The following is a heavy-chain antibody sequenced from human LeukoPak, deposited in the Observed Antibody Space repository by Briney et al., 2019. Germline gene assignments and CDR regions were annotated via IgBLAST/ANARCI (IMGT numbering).Heavy chain of an antibody. V-gene: IGHV1-2*02. D-gene: IGHD3-3*01. CDR3: ARDMYDFLSAAYYFDY. CDR2: INPNTGGT. Sequence: ASVKVSCRASGYTFSGHYMHWVRQAPGQGLEWMGWINPNTGGTNYAQKFQGGVTMTRDTSISTVYMELRRLRSDDTAVYYSARDMYDFLSAAYYFDYWGQGTLVTVSS. CDR1: GYTFSGHY. J-gene: IGHJ4*02.